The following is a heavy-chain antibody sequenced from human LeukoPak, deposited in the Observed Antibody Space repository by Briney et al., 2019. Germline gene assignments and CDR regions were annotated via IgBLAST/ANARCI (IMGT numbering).Heavy chain of an antibody. J-gene: IGHJ4*02. CDR3: AKERATETRRLDY. V-gene: IGHV3-30*18. CDR2: ISYGGSNK. CDR1: GFTFSRYG. Sequence: PGRSPRLSCAASGFTFSRYGMHWVRQAPGKGLEWVAVISYGGSNKNYADSVKGRFTISRDNSKNTLYLQMNSLRPEDAAVYYCAKERATETRRLDYWGQGTLVTVSS.